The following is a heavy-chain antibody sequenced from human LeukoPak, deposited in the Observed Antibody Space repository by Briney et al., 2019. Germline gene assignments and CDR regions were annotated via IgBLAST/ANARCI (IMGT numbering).Heavy chain of an antibody. V-gene: IGHV5-51*01. Sequence: GESLKISCKGSGYSFSSYWIGWVRQMPGKGLEWMGIIYPGDSDTRYSPSFQGQVTISADKSVSTAYLQWSSLKASDTAMYYCARPVFSVTWTSRSFEIWGQGTMVTVSS. CDR3: ARPVFSVTWTSRSFEI. CDR1: GYSFSSYW. CDR2: IYPGDSDT. J-gene: IGHJ3*02. D-gene: IGHD3/OR15-3a*01.